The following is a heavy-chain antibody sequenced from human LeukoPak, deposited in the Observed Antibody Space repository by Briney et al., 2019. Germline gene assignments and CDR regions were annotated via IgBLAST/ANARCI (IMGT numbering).Heavy chain of an antibody. D-gene: IGHD1-26*01. CDR3: ARDTSWYSGNGFDI. CDR2: IYYSGST. CDR1: GGSISSYS. J-gene: IGHJ3*02. V-gene: IGHV4-59*01. Sequence: SETLSLTCTVSGGSISSYSWSWIRQPPGKGLEWIGHIYYSGSTNYNPSLKSRVTISMDTPKNQVSLKLSSVTAADTAVYYCARDTSWYSGNGFDIWGQGTMVTVSS.